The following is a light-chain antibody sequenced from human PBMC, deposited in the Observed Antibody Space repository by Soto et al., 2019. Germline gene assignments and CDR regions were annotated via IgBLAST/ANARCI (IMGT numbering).Light chain of an antibody. CDR3: QQYYSSPIT. CDR1: QSVLYRSNNTNY. V-gene: IGKV4-1*01. CDR2: WAS. J-gene: IGKJ5*01. Sequence: DIVLTQSPDSLAVSLGETPTINCKSSQSVLYRSNNTNYLAWYQQKPEQPPKLLIYWASTRESGVPDRFSGSGSGTDFTLTISSLQAEDVAVYYCQQYYSSPITFGQGTRLEIK.